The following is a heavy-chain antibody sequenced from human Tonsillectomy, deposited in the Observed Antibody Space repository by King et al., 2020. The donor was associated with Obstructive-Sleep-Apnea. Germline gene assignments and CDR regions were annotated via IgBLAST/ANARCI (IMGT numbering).Heavy chain of an antibody. CDR3: AKGWGNYFDY. J-gene: IGHJ4*02. V-gene: IGHV3-30*02. CDR2: IRYDGSHN. Sequence: QLVQSGGGVVQPGGSLRLSCAASGFTFINYCMHWVRQAPGKGLEWVAFIRYDGSHNYYADSVKGRFTISRDNAKKTLDLQMDSLRAEETAMYYCAKGWGNYFDYWGQGTLVTVSS. D-gene: IGHD7-27*01. CDR1: GFTFINYC.